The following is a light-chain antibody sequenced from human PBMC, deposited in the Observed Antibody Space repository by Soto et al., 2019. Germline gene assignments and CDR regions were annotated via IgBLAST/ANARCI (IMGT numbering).Light chain of an antibody. CDR2: CAS. CDR3: QQYGSPPSLT. CDR1: QSVSSSY. Sequence: EIVLTQSPGTLSLSPGERATLSCRASQSVSSSYLAWYQQKPGQAPRLLIYCASSRATGIPDRFSGSGSGTDFTLTISRLEPEVFGVYYCQQYGSPPSLTFGGGTKVEIK. V-gene: IGKV3-20*01. J-gene: IGKJ4*01.